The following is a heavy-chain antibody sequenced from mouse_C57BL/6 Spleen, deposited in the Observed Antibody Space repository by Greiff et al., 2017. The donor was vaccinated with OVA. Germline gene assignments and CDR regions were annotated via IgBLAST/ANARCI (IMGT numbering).Heavy chain of an antibody. CDR1: GYTFTSYW. CDR2: IHPNSGST. J-gene: IGHJ4*01. CDR3: ARREGDLYYYAMDY. Sequence: QVQLKQPGAELVKPGASVKLSCKASGYTFTSYWMHWVKQRPGQGLEWIGMIHPNSGSTNYNEKFKSKATLTVDKSSSTAYMQLSSLTSEDSAVYYCARREGDLYYYAMDYWGQGTSVTVSS. V-gene: IGHV1-64*01.